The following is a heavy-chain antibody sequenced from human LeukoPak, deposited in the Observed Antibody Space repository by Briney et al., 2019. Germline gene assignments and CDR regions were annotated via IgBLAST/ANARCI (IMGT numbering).Heavy chain of an antibody. CDR2: INPSGGST. CDR1: GYTFTSYY. D-gene: IGHD3-10*01. Sequence: ASVKVSCKSSGYTFTSYYMYWVRQAPGQGLEWMGIINPSGGSTSYAQKFQGRVTMTRDTSTSTVYMELSSLRSEDTAVYYCAKDSGMVRGTVDYWGQGTLVTVSS. J-gene: IGHJ4*02. CDR3: AKDSGMVRGTVDY. V-gene: IGHV1-46*01.